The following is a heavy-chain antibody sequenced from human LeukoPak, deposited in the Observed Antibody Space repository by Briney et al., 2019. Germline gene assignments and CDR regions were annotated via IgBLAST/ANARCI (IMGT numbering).Heavy chain of an antibody. Sequence: ASVKVSCKASGYTFASCGINWVRQATGQGLEWMGWMNPNSGNTGYAQKFQGRVTMTRNTSISTAYMELSSLRSEDTAVYYCARDGIAAAGTYYYYYGMDVWGQGTTVTVSS. CDR2: MNPNSGNT. CDR1: GYTFASCG. CDR3: ARDGIAAAGTYYYYYGMDV. D-gene: IGHD6-13*01. J-gene: IGHJ6*02. V-gene: IGHV1-8*02.